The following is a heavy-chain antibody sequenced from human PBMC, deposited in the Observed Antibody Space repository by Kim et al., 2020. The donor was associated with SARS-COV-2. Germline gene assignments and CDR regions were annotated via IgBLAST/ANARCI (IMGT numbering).Heavy chain of an antibody. CDR2: INSDGSST. CDR3: ASLGGYYYDSSGYYKNYYYGMDV. V-gene: IGHV3-74*01. J-gene: IGHJ6*02. Sequence: GGSLRLSCAASGFTFSSYWMHWVRQAPGKGLVWVSRINSDGSSTSYADSVKGRFTISRDNAKNTLYLQMNSLRAEDTAVYYCASLGGYYYDSSGYYKNYYYGMDVWGQGTTVTVSS. CDR1: GFTFSSYW. D-gene: IGHD3-22*01.